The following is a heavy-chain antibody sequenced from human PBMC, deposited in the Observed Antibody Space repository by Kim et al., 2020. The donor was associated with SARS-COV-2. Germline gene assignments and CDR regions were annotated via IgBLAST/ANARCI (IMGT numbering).Heavy chain of an antibody. CDR1: GYTFTSYD. V-gene: IGHV1-8*01. CDR2: MNPNSGNT. CDR3: ARLYCSSTSCYTYYFDY. Sequence: ASVKVSCKASGYTFTSYDINWVRQATGQGLEWMGWMNPNSGNTGYAQKFQGRVTMTRNTSISTAYMELSSLRSEDTAVYYCARLYCSSTSCYTYYFDYWGQGTLVTVSA. J-gene: IGHJ4*02. D-gene: IGHD2-2*01.